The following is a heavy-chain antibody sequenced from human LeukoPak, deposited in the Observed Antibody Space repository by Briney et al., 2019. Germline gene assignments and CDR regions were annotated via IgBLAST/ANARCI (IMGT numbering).Heavy chain of an antibody. D-gene: IGHD6-19*01. CDR2: ISESIIMT. J-gene: IGHJ2*01. CDR3: GRVASSGWYSDKNGNLDL. CDR1: AYTFTSYG. V-gene: IGHV1-18*01. Sequence: APVRLCCKASAYTFTSYGISWVRQSPGQRGGGRGWISESIIMTDHAKKFQARVTMPRATSTSTAYMALRSLRSDDTAVYYWGRVASSGWYSDKNGNLDLWGRGTLV.